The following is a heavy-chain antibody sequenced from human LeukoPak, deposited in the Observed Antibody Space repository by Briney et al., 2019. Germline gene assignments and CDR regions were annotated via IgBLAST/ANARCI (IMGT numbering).Heavy chain of an antibody. D-gene: IGHD6-13*01. CDR2: IIPILGIA. Sequence: SVKVSCRASGGTFSSYAICWVRQAPGQGLEWMGRIIPILGIANYAQKSQGRVTITADKTTSTAYMELSSLRSEDTAVYYCARETQQLSPYYFDYWGQGTLVTVSS. CDR1: GGTFSSYA. V-gene: IGHV1-69*04. CDR3: ARETQQLSPYYFDY. J-gene: IGHJ4*02.